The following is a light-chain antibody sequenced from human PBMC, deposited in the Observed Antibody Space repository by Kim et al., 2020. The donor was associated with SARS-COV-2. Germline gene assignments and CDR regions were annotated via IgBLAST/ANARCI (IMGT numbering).Light chain of an antibody. CDR3: QAWDSSVV. CDR2: QDT. J-gene: IGLJ2*01. CDR1: KLGDKY. V-gene: IGLV3-1*01. Sequence: SYELTQPPSVSVSPGQTASITCSGDKLGDKYVSWYQHKSGQSPVLIIYQDTTRPSGIPERFSGSNSGKTATLTISGTQTLDEADYYCQAWDSSVVFGGGT.